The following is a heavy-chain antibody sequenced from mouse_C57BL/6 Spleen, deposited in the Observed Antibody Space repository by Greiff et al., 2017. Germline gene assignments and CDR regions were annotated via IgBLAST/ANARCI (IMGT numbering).Heavy chain of an antibody. J-gene: IGHJ1*03. V-gene: IGHV5-16*01. Sequence: EVMLEESEGGLVQPGSSMKLSCTASGFTFSDYYMAWVRQVPEKGLEWVANINSDGSSTYYLDSLKGRFIISRDNANNILYLQLSSLKSEDTAAYYCARDRSPRYFDVWGTGTTVTVSS. CDR2: INSDGSST. CDR3: ARDRSPRYFDV. CDR1: GFTFSDYY.